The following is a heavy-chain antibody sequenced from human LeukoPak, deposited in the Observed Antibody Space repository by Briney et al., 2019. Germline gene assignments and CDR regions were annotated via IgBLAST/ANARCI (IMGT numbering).Heavy chain of an antibody. D-gene: IGHD3-22*01. Sequence: GGSLRLSCAASGFTFHNYAMSWVRQAPGKGLEWVSDISSRGDITFYADSVKGRFTISRDNSRYTLYLQMNSLRAEDAAMYYCARDRPNYHESNGHYYRRNGDYWGQGTLVTVSS. CDR1: GFTFHNYA. CDR3: ARDRPNYHESNGHYYRRNGDY. J-gene: IGHJ4*02. CDR2: ISSRGDIT. V-gene: IGHV3-23*01.